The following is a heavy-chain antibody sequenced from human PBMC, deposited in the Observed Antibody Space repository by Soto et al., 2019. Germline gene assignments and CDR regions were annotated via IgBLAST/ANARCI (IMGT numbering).Heavy chain of an antibody. J-gene: IGHJ4*02. CDR1: GFTFSSYG. V-gene: IGHV3-33*01. Sequence: GGSLRLSCAASGFTFSSYGMHWVRQAPGKGLEWVAVIWYDGSNKYYADSVKGRFTISRDNSKNTLYLQMNSLRAEDTAVYYCARTIATYYYDSSGYYYSDYWGQGTLVTVSS. D-gene: IGHD3-22*01. CDR3: ARTIATYYYDSSGYYYSDY. CDR2: IWYDGSNK.